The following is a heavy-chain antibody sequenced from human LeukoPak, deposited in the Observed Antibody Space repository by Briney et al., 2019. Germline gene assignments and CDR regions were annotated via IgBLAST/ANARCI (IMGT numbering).Heavy chain of an antibody. D-gene: IGHD3-22*01. CDR2: INPNSGGT. V-gene: IGHV1-2*02. Sequence: ASVKVSCKASGYTFTGYYMNWVRQAPGQGLEWMGWINPNSGGTNYAQKFQGRVTMTRDTSISTAYMELSRLRSDDTAVYYCARDSGMDYYDSSGYYYVLLRNWGQGTLITVSS. CDR3: ARDSGMDYYDSSGYYYVLLRN. CDR1: GYTFTGYY. J-gene: IGHJ4*02.